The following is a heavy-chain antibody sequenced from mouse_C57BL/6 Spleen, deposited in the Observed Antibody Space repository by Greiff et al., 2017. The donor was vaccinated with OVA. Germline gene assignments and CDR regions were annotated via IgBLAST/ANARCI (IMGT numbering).Heavy chain of an antibody. Sequence: VQLQQSGPELVKPGASVKISCKASGYTFTDYYMNWVKQSHGKSLEWIGDINPNNGGTSYNQKFKGKATLTVAKSSSTAYMELRSLTSEDSAVYYCARGRYTVYFDYWGQGTTLTVSS. J-gene: IGHJ2*01. V-gene: IGHV1-26*01. CDR2: INPNNGGT. CDR3: ARGRYTVYFDY. D-gene: IGHD1-1*01. CDR1: GYTFTDYY.